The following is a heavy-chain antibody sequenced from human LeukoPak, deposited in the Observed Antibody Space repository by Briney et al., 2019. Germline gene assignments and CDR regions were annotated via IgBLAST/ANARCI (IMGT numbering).Heavy chain of an antibody. CDR1: GVTFIYAW. J-gene: IGHJ4*02. Sequence: GESLRLSCAASGVTFIYAWMSWVRQAPGKGLEWVGRIKANPADGTTAYGAPVKGRFTISRDDSQSMLYLQIDSLRTEDTAVYFCAWIDCSGGTCYFASWGRGTLVTVSS. CDR3: AWIDCSGGTCYFAS. V-gene: IGHV3-15*01. D-gene: IGHD2-15*01. CDR2: IKANPADGTT.